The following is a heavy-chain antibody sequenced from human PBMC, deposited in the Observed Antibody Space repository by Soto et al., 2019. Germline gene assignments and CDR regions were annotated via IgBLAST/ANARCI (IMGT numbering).Heavy chain of an antibody. J-gene: IGHJ4*02. Sequence: EVQLVESGGGLIQPGGSLRLSCAVSGFTVSNNYMSWVRQAPGKGLEGVSVIYSGGYTAYGDSVKGRFTISRDNSKNTLYLQINRPGAGDRAVFCGGAPAGGGGYWGQGTLVTVSS. CDR3: GAPAGGGGY. V-gene: IGHV3-53*01. D-gene: IGHD3-10*01. CDR2: IYSGGYT. CDR1: GFTVSNNY.